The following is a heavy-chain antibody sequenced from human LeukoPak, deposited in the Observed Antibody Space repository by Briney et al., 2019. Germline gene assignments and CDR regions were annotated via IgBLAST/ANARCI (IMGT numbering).Heavy chain of an antibody. D-gene: IGHD2-15*01. V-gene: IGHV3-7*01. CDR1: GLTFRSYW. Sequence: PGGSLRLSCAASGLTFRSYWMTWVRQAPGKGLEWVANIKEDGSGKYYVDSVKGRFTISRDNAKNSLYLQMNSLRAEDTAVYYCARESGLYCSGGSCYFDYWGQGTLVTVSS. CDR3: ARESGLYCSGGSCYFDY. CDR2: IKEDGSGK. J-gene: IGHJ4*02.